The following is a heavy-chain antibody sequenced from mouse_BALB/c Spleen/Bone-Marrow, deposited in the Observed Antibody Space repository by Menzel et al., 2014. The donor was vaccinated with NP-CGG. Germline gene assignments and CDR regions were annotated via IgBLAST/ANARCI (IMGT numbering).Heavy chain of an antibody. CDR2: IDPANGNT. CDR1: GFNIKDTY. D-gene: IGHD4-1*01. CDR3: ARWEYYAMDY. J-gene: IGHJ4*01. Sequence: VQLRQSGAELVKPGASVKLSCTASGFNIKDTYMHWVKQRPEQRLEWVGRIDPANGNTKYDPKFQGKASITADTSSNTAYLQLSSQTSEDTAVYYCARWEYYAMDYWGQGTPVTGAS. V-gene: IGHV14-3*02.